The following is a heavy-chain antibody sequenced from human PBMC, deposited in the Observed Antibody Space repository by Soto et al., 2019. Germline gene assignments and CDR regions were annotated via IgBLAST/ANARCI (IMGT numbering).Heavy chain of an antibody. J-gene: IGHJ4*02. CDR2: VYYSGST. D-gene: IGHD3-10*01. Sequence: PSETLSLTCTVSGDSISSGGYYWSWIRQHPGKGLEWIGYVYYSGSTDYNPSLKSRITISLDTSKNQFSLKLSSVTAADTAVYYCARAGGYDSFDFWGQGIQVTVSS. CDR3: ARAGGYDSFDF. V-gene: IGHV4-31*03. CDR1: GDSISSGGYY.